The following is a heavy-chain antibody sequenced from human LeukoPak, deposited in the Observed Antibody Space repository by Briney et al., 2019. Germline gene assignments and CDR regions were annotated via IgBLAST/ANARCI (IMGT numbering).Heavy chain of an antibody. D-gene: IGHD1-26*01. CDR2: ISAYNGNT. Sequence: ASVKVSCKASGYTFTSYGISWVRQAPGQGLEWMGWISAYNGNTNYAQKLQGRVTMTTDTSTSTAYMDLRSLRSDDTAVYYCARDGGSGSYYGVFDYWGQGTLVTVSS. V-gene: IGHV1-18*01. CDR3: ARDGGSGSYYGVFDY. J-gene: IGHJ4*02. CDR1: GYTFTSYG.